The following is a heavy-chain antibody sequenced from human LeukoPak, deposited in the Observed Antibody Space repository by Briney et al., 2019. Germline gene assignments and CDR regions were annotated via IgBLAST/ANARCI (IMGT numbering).Heavy chain of an antibody. CDR2: ISAYNGNT. CDR1: GYTFTSYG. Sequence: ASVKVSCKASGYTFTSYGISWVRQAPGRGLEWMGWISAYNGNTNYAQKLQGRVTMTTDTSTSTAYMELRSLRSDDTAVYYCASFYCSSTSCSDWFDPWGQGTLVTVSS. V-gene: IGHV1-18*01. J-gene: IGHJ5*02. CDR3: ASFYCSSTSCSDWFDP. D-gene: IGHD2-2*01.